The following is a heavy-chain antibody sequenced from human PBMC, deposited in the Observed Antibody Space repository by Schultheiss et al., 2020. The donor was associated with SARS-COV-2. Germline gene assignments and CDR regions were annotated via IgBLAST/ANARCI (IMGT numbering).Heavy chain of an antibody. CDR1: GGSFSGYY. Sequence: SETLSLTCAVYGGSFSGYYWGWIRQPPGKGLEWIGYIYYSGSTNYNPSLKSRVTISVDTSKNQFSLKLSSVTAADTAVYYCAREVITMVRGVRYYYGMDVWGQGTTVTVSS. V-gene: IGHV4-59*12. J-gene: IGHJ6*02. CDR2: IYYSGST. CDR3: AREVITMVRGVRYYYGMDV. D-gene: IGHD3-10*01.